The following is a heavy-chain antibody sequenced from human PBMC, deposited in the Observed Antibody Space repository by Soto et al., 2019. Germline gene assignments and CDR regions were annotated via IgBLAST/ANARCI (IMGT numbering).Heavy chain of an antibody. J-gene: IGHJ6*02. CDR1: GYSFTSYW. D-gene: IGHD3-10*01. Sequence: GESLNISCKGSGYSFTSYWITWVRQKPGKGLEWMERIDPSDSQTYYSPSFQGHVTISADKSISTAYLQWSSLKASDTAMYYCARDSYYTSGNYFTYYTSEMDVWGQGTTVTVSS. CDR3: ARDSYYTSGNYFTYYTSEMDV. V-gene: IGHV5-10-1*01. CDR2: IDPSDSQT.